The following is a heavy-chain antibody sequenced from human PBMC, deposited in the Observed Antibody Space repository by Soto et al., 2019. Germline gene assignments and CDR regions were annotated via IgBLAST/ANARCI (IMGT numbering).Heavy chain of an antibody. CDR3: ARDYYDSSGWINYYYGMDV. Sequence: GGSLRLSCAASGFTFSSYWMSWVRQAPGKGLEWVANIKQDGSEKYYVDSVKGRFTISRDNAKNSLYLQMNSLRAEDTAVYYCARDYYDSSGWINYYYGMDVWGQGTTVTVSS. CDR1: GFTFSSYW. V-gene: IGHV3-7*03. CDR2: IKQDGSEK. J-gene: IGHJ6*02. D-gene: IGHD3-22*01.